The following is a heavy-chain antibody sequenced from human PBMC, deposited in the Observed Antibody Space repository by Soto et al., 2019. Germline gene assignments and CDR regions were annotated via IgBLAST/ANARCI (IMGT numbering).Heavy chain of an antibody. CDR2: INSDGSST. J-gene: IGHJ3*02. Sequence: GGSLRLSCAASGFTFSSYWMHWVRQAPGKGLVWVSRINSDGSSTSYADSVKGRFTISRDNAKNTLYLQMNSLRAEDTAVDYCAREAPPHGGGDRDFDIWGQGTMVTVSS. CDR3: AREAPPHGGGDRDFDI. D-gene: IGHD2-21*01. V-gene: IGHV3-74*01. CDR1: GFTFSSYW.